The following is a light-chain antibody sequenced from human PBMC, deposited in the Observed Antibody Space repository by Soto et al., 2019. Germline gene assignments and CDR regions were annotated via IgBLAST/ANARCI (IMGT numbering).Light chain of an antibody. Sequence: QSVLTQPRSVSGSPGHSVTISCTGTSSDVGDYNYVSWYQQYPGKAPRLVIYDVSKRPSGVPDRFSGSTSGNTASLTISGLQVEDEAEYYCCSFAGSYTFWVFGGGTKLTVL. J-gene: IGLJ3*02. CDR1: SSDVGDYNY. V-gene: IGLV2-11*01. CDR2: DVS. CDR3: CSFAGSYTFWV.